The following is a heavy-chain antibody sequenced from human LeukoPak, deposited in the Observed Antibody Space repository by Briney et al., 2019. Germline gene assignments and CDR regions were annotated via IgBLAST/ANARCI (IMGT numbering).Heavy chain of an antibody. J-gene: IGHJ4*02. CDR1: GGSISSYY. D-gene: IGHD3-22*01. CDR2: IYYSGST. CDR3: ASFNYYDSSGYYTPPDY. V-gene: IGHV4-59*12. Sequence: PSETLSLTCTVSGGSISSYYWSWIRQPPGKGLEWIGYIYYSGSTNYNPSLKSRVTISVDTSKNQFSLKLSSVTAADTAVYYCASFNYYDSSGYYTPPDYWGQGTLVTVSS.